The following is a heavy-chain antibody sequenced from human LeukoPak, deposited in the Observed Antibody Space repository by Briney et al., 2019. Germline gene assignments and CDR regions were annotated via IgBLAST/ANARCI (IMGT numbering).Heavy chain of an antibody. J-gene: IGHJ4*02. V-gene: IGHV3-43D*03. D-gene: IGHD1-1*01. CDR3: AKDLNGAIDY. CDR2: IAWHGGST. CDR1: GFTFDDYA. Sequence: GGSLRLSCTTSGFTFDDYAMHWVRQAPGKGLEWVSLIAWHGGSTYYADSVQGGFTIARDYSKNTLLLQMHNLRVEDMAVLYCAKDLNGAIDYWGQGTLVTVSS.